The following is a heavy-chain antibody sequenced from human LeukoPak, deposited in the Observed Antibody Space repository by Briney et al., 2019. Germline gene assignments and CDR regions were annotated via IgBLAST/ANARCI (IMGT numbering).Heavy chain of an antibody. CDR3: ARVQGGGYRTADY. CDR2: ISGSGSST. CDR1: GFTFSSYG. J-gene: IGHJ4*02. V-gene: IGHV3-23*01. Sequence: PGGSLRLSCAASGFTFSSYGMSWVRQAPGKGLEWVSAISGSGSSTYYADSVQGRFTISRDNSKNTLFLQMNSLRSEDTAMYYCARVQGGGYRTADYWGQGTLVTVSS. D-gene: IGHD6-19*01.